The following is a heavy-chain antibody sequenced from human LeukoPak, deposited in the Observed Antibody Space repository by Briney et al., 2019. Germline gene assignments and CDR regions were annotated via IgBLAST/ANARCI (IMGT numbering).Heavy chain of an antibody. CDR2: SYYSGST. D-gene: IGHD3-22*01. V-gene: IGHV4-39*01. CDR1: GFSISSSSYY. CDR3: ARQLNTYYYDSSGYPFDY. J-gene: IGHJ4*02. Sequence: TSSGTLSLTCTGSGFSISSSSYYWGWVRQPPRKGGGGIGGSYYSGSTYYNPSLKSRVTISVDTSKNQFSLKLSSVTAADTAVYYCARQLNTYYYDSSGYPFDYWGQGTLVTVSS.